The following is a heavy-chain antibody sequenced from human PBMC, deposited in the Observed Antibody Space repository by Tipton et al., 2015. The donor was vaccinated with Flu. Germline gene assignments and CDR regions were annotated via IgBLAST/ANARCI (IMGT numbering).Heavy chain of an antibody. D-gene: IGHD4-17*01. Sequence: TLSLTCTVSGGSISSSSYYWTWIRQPAGKGLEWIGQSYTSGSTKYNPSLKSRVTMSLDTSKNHFSLKLSSATAADTAMYYCARDYGDLNWFDPWGQGTLVTVSS. CDR2: SYTSGST. V-gene: IGHV4-61*09. CDR1: GGSISSSSYY. CDR3: ARDYGDLNWFDP. J-gene: IGHJ5*02.